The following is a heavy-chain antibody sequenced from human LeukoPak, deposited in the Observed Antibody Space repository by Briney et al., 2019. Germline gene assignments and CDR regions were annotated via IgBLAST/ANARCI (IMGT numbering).Heavy chain of an antibody. CDR2: IYPGDSAT. D-gene: IGHD3-10*01. V-gene: IGHV5-51*01. J-gene: IGHJ4*02. Sequence: AGESLKISCKGSGYSFSTYWIGWVRQMPGKGLEWMGIIYPGDSATRYSPSFQGQVTISADKSISTAYLQLSSLKASDTAMYYCARTYYYGSGSYYNPGHWGQGTLVTVSS. CDR3: ARTYYYGSGSYYNPGH. CDR1: GYSFSTYW.